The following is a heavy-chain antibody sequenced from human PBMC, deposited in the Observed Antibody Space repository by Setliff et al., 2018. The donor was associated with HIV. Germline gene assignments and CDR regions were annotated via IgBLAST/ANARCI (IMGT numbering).Heavy chain of an antibody. CDR3: ARDSTAPYFQH. CDR1: GASVSGDSY. J-gene: IGHJ1*01. CDR2: VHTKVRT. V-gene: IGHV4-61*10. Sequence: SETLSLTCSVSGASVSGDSYWSWLRLPAGKGLEWIGHVHTKVRTNYHPSLNSRVTISADISKNQFSLKLNSVTAADTAVYYCARDSTAPYFQHWGQGTLVTVSS.